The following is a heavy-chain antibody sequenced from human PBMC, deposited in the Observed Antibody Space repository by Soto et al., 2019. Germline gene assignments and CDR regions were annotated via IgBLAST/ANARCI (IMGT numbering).Heavy chain of an antibody. J-gene: IGHJ4*01. V-gene: IGHV4-39*01. CDR1: GGFVSSSSYS. CDR2: IYSSENT. CDR3: ARVPDR. D-gene: IGHD2-2*01. Sequence: SETLSLTCSVSGGFVSSSSYSWGWIRQSPGKGLEWIGTIYSSENTYYNPSLLSRVTISVDTSKNEFSLRLSSVTAADTAVYYCARVPDRWGQGTLVT.